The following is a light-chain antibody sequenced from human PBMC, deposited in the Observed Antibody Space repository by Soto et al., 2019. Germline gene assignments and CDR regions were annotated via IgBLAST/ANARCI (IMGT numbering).Light chain of an antibody. Sequence: QSVLTQPPSASRTPGQRVTISCSGSSSNIGANPINWYQQLPGTAPKLLIYNNDQRPSGVPDRFSASKSGTSASLAISGLQSEDEADYYCEAWDDSLYGAVLGGGTQLTV. CDR1: SSNIGANP. J-gene: IGLJ2*01. CDR2: NND. CDR3: EAWDDSLYGAV. V-gene: IGLV1-44*01.